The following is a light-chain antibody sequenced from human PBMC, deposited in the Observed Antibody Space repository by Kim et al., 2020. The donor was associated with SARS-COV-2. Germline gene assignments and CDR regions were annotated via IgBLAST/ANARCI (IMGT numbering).Light chain of an antibody. CDR2: AAS. CDR1: QSISSY. Sequence: SVRDRVTITCRASQSISSYLNWYQQKPGKAPKLLIYAASSLQSGVPSRFSGSGSGTDFTLTISSLQPEDFATYYCQQSYSTPSITFGQGTRLEIK. J-gene: IGKJ5*01. CDR3: QQSYSTPSIT. V-gene: IGKV1-39*01.